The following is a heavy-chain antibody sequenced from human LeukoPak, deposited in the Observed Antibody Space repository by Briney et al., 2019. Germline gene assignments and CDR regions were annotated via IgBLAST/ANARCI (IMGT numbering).Heavy chain of an antibody. D-gene: IGHD1-26*01. CDR2: XXXIATP. Sequence: ISXSSYXWGWIXXPXXKGXXXXXXXXXIATPYYHPSLKRPVTMSVDTSKNQFSLTLSSVTAVHTAVYYCARNTPQVGATPRYWYFDLWSRGTLVTVSS. CDR3: ARNTPQVGATPRYWYFDL. V-gene: IGHV4-39*07. J-gene: IGHJ2*01. CDR1: ISXSSYX.